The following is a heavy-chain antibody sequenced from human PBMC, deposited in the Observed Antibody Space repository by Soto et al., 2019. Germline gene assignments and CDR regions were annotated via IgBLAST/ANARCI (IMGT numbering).Heavy chain of an antibody. Sequence: GGSLRLSCAASGFTFSSYAMSWGRQAPGKGLEWVSAISGSGGSTYYADSVKGRFTISRDNSKNTLYLQMNSLRAEDTAVYYCAKDNRDYYGSGSPIFDYWGQGTLVTVSS. J-gene: IGHJ4*02. D-gene: IGHD3-10*01. V-gene: IGHV3-23*01. CDR1: GFTFSSYA. CDR2: ISGSGGST. CDR3: AKDNRDYYGSGSPIFDY.